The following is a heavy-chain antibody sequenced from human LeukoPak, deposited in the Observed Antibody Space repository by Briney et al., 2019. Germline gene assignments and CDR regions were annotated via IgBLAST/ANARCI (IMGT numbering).Heavy chain of an antibody. J-gene: IGHJ4*02. CDR2: ISAYNGNT. CDR1: GYTFTSYG. Sequence: GASVKVSCKASGYTFTSYGISWVRQAPGQGLEWMGWISAYNGNTNHAQKLQGRVTMTTDTSTSTAYMELRSLRSDDTAVYYCARDKGLAYCGGDCPGDFDYWGQGTLVTVSS. D-gene: IGHD2-21*01. CDR3: ARDKGLAYCGGDCPGDFDY. V-gene: IGHV1-18*01.